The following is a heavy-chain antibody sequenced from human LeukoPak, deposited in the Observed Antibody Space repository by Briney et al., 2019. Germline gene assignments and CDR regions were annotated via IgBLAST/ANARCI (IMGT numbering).Heavy chain of an antibody. CDR2: IYSGGIT. D-gene: IGHD6-13*01. V-gene: IGHV3-53*01. J-gene: IGHJ5*02. CDR3: AKNAAAAGVNWFDP. CDR1: GFTVSSNY. Sequence: GGSLRLSCAASGFTVSSNYMTWVRQAPGKGLEWVSVIYSGGITYYADSVKGRFTISRDNSKNTLYLQMNSLRAEDTAVYYCAKNAAAAGVNWFDPWGQGTLVIVSS.